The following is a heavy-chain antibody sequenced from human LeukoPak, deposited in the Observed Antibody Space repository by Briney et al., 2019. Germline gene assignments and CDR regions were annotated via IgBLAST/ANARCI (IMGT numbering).Heavy chain of an antibody. V-gene: IGHV3-23*01. CDR1: GFTFSNHA. CDR2: ISGSDGGT. Sequence: GGSLRLSCAASGFTFSNHAMSWVRQAPGKGLEWVSGISGSDGGTYNADSVKGRFTISRDNAKNSLYLQMNSLRAEDTAVYYCARRLLWGQGTLVTVSS. CDR3: ARRLL. D-gene: IGHD2-15*01. J-gene: IGHJ4*02.